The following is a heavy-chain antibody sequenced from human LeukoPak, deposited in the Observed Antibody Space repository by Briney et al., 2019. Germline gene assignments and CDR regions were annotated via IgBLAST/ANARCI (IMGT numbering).Heavy chain of an antibody. CDR2: IYPGDSDT. CDR1: GYSFTSYW. D-gene: IGHD3-22*01. CDR3: ARGPRYYYDSSGYRHFDY. V-gene: IGHV5-51*01. J-gene: IGHJ4*02. Sequence: GESLKISCKGSGYSFTSYWIGWVRQMPGKGLELMGIIYPGDSDTRYSPSFQGQVTISADKSISTAYLQWSSLKASDTAMYYCARGPRYYYDSSGYRHFDYWGQGTLVTVSS.